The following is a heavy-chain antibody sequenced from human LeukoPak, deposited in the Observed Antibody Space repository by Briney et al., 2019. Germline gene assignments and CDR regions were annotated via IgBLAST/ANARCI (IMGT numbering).Heavy chain of an antibody. CDR3: ASGLRC. V-gene: IGHV1-2*02. CDR2: INPNSGGT. CDR1: GYTFTSYD. J-gene: IGHJ4*02. D-gene: IGHD2-15*01. Sequence: ASVKVSCKASGYTFTSYDINWVRQATGQGLEWMGWINPNSGGTNYAQKFQGRVTMTRDTSISTAYMEPSRLRSDDTAGYYCASGLRCWGQGTLVTVSS.